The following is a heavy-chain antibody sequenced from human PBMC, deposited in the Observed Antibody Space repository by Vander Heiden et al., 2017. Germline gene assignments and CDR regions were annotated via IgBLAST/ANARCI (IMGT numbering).Heavy chain of an antibody. V-gene: IGHV3-23*01. CDR3: AKDFVRSRSYRGWFDP. CDR1: AFTFSSYA. J-gene: IGHJ5*02. Sequence: EVQLLEPGGGFVQPGASLRLSCAASAFTFSSYAMSWVRQARGKGLEWVSAISGSGSSTYYADSVKGRFTSSRDNSKNTLYLQMNSVRAEDTAVYYCAKDFVRSRSYRGWFDPWGQGTLVTVSS. D-gene: IGHD1-26*01. CDR2: ISGSGSST.